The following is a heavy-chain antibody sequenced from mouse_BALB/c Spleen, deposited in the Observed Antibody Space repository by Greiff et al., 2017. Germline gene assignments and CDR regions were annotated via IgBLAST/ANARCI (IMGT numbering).Heavy chain of an antibody. CDR2: IWAGGST. Sequence: VQLQQSGPGLVAPSQSLSITCTVSGFSLTSYGVHWVRQPPGKGLEWLGVIWAGGSTNYNSALMSRLSISKDNSKSQVFLKMNSLQTDDTAMYYCASPITAVVEGYFDVWGAGTTVTVSS. CDR1: GFSLTSYG. V-gene: IGHV2-9*02. CDR3: ASPITAVVEGYFDV. D-gene: IGHD1-1*01. J-gene: IGHJ1*01.